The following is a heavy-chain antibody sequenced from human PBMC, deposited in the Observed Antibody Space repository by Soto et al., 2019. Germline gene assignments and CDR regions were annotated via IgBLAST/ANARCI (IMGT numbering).Heavy chain of an antibody. CDR1: GFTVSRHA. CDR3: AKVCSSCYGGFFDL. V-gene: IGHV3-23*01. Sequence: GSVRRSCTASGFTVSRHAMNRVRQATGKGLEWVSGLSDSGDSIYYADSVKGRFTIYRDNSMNTLYLQMNTLRVEDTAVYYCAKVCSSCYGGFFDLWVQGTLVTVS. J-gene: IGHJ4*02. CDR2: LSDSGDSI. D-gene: IGHD6-13*01.